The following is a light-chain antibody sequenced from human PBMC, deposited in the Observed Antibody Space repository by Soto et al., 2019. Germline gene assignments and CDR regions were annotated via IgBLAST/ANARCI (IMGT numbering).Light chain of an antibody. Sequence: QSVLTQPASVSGSPGQSITISCTGTSSDVGRHKFVSWYQQHPGKAPELLIYEVSKRPSGVSNRFSGSKSGNTASLTISGLQAEDEADYYCYSYIDNISFGGGTKLTVL. CDR2: EVS. CDR3: YSYIDNIS. CDR1: SSDVGRHKF. V-gene: IGLV2-23*02. J-gene: IGLJ3*02.